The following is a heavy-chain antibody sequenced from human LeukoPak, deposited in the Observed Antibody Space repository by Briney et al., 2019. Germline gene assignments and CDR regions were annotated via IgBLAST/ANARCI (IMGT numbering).Heavy chain of an antibody. Sequence: GASVKVSCKASGYTFTGYYMHWVRQAPGQGLEWMGGIIPIFGTANYAQKFQGRVTITADESTSTAYMELSSLRSEDTAVYYCARGGIVATIAADYWGQGTLVTVSS. CDR1: GYTFTGYY. V-gene: IGHV1-69*13. J-gene: IGHJ4*02. D-gene: IGHD5-12*01. CDR2: IIPIFGTA. CDR3: ARGGIVATIAADY.